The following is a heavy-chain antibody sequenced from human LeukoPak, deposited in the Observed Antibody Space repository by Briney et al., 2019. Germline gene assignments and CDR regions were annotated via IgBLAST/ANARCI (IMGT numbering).Heavy chain of an antibody. CDR1: GFSLSTSGVG. D-gene: IGHD6-19*01. J-gene: IGHJ4*02. CDR3: AHRRRGYSSGWYTGNFDY. CDR2: IYWDDDK. Sequence: SGPTLVKPTQTLTLTCTFSGFSLSTSGVGGGWIRQPPGKALEWLALIYWDDDKRYSPSLKSRLTITKDTSKNQVVLTMTNMDPVDTATYYCAHRRRGYSSGWYTGNFDYWGQGTLVTVSS. V-gene: IGHV2-5*02.